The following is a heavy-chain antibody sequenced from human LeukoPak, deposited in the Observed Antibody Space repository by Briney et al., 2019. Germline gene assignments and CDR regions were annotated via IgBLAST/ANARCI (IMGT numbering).Heavy chain of an antibody. D-gene: IGHD6-6*01. CDR1: GYTFIDYY. CDR2: INPNSGGT. Sequence: ASVKVSCKTSGYTFIDYYMHWVRQAPGQGLEWMGWINPNSGGTNYAQKFQGRVTMTRDTSISTAYMELSRLRSDDTAVYYCARTIAARKNWFDPWGQGTLVTVSS. J-gene: IGHJ5*02. CDR3: ARTIAARKNWFDP. V-gene: IGHV1-2*02.